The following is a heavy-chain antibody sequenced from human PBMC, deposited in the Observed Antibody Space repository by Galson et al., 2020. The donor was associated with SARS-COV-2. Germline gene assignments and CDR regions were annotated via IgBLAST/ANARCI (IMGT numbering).Heavy chain of an antibody. J-gene: IGHJ6*02. CDR2: INPNSGGT. Sequence: ASVKVSCKASGYTFTGYYLHWVRQAPGQGLEWMGWINPNSGGTHYAQKFQGRVTMTRDTSISTAYMELSRLRSNDTAVYYCARDRPLYSDGYSASCYGMDVWGQGTTGTVSS. V-gene: IGHV1-2*02. D-gene: IGHD5-18*01. CDR3: ARDRPLYSDGYSASCYGMDV. CDR1: GYTFTGYY.